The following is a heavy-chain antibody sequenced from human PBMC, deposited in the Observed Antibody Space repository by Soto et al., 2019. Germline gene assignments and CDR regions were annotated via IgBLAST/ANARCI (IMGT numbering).Heavy chain of an antibody. CDR2: IKSKTDGGTT. Sequence: EVQLVESGGGLVKPGGSLRLSCAASGFTFSNAWMSWVRQAPGKGLEWVGRIKSKTDGGTTDYAALVKGRFTISRDDSKNTLYLQMSSLKTEDTAVYYCTTAKAGCSSTSCYDGYDYWGQGTLVTVSS. CDR1: GFTFSNAW. CDR3: TTAKAGCSSTSCYDGYDY. D-gene: IGHD2-2*01. J-gene: IGHJ4*02. V-gene: IGHV3-15*01.